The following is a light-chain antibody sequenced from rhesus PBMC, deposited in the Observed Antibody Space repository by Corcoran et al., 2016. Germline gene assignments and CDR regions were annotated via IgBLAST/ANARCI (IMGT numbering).Light chain of an antibody. CDR1: QSISSW. V-gene: IGKV1-74*01. CDR3: QHGYGTPYS. CDR2: KAS. Sequence: DIQMTQSPSSLSASVGDTVTITCRASQSISSWLDWYQQKPGKAPKLQINKASTLQSGVPSRFSGSGSGTDYTFTISSLQPEDVATYYCQHGYGTPYSFGQGTKVEIK. J-gene: IGKJ2*01.